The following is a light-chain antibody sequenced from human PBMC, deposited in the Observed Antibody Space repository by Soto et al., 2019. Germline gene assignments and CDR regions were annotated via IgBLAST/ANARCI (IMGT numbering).Light chain of an antibody. CDR2: GAS. V-gene: IGKV3-20*01. J-gene: IGKJ1*01. CDR3: QLYGTSPPT. CDR1: QSVSSNF. Sequence: EIVLTQSPGTLSLSPGERATLSCKASQSVSSNFLAWYQRNPGQAPRLLIYGASYSSTDIPYRVSGSGSGTDFTLPITRLAPEYFARYYCQLYGTSPPTFGQGTKVEI.